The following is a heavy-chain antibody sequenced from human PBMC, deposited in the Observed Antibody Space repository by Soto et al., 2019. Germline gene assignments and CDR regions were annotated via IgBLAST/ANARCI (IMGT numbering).Heavy chain of an antibody. CDR2: IYKSATT. J-gene: IGHJ5*01. CDR3: ARGRYCLTGRCFPNWFDS. Sequence: SETLSLTCSVSGDSISNLDYFWAWIRQPPGQALEYIGYIYKSATTYYNPSFESRVAISVGTSKSQFSLNVTSVTAADTAVYFCARGRYCLTGRCFPNWFDSWGQGTLVTVSS. CDR1: GDSISNLDYF. D-gene: IGHD2-15*01. V-gene: IGHV4-30-4*01.